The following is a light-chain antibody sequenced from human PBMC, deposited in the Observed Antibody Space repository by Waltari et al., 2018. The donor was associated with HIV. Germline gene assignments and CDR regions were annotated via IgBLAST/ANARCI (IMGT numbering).Light chain of an antibody. CDR3: QQYNHWPPYT. V-gene: IGKV3-15*01. Sequence: EVVMTQSPATLSASPGARATLSCRASQSVNSHLAWYQHKPGQAPRLLIYCASTRATGVPARFSGSGSGTESTHTISSLQSEDFAVDYGQQYNHWPPYTFGQGTKLEIK. J-gene: IGKJ2*01. CDR1: QSVNSH. CDR2: CAS.